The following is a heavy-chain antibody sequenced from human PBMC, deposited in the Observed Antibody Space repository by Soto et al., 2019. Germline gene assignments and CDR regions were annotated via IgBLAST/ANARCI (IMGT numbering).Heavy chain of an antibody. Sequence: EVQVLESGGGLVQPGGSLRLSCSASEFTFSSYAMSWVRQAPGKGLEWVSGISGSGGSTYYADSVKGRFTISRDNSKNTVYLQMNSLRAEDTAVYFCAKRSSGYYNYFDYWGQGTLVTVSS. CDR2: ISGSGGST. CDR3: AKRSSGYYNYFDY. J-gene: IGHJ4*02. D-gene: IGHD3-22*01. V-gene: IGHV3-23*01. CDR1: EFTFSSYA.